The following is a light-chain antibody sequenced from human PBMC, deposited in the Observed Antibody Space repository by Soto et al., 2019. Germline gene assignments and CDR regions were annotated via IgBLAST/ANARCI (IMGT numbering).Light chain of an antibody. Sequence: QSVLTQPPSVSGAPGQRVIISCTGSSSNIGADYDVHWYQQLPGTAPKLLIYGNSNRPSGVPDRFSGSKSGTSASLAITGLQAEDEADYYCQSYDSSLSGVVFGGGTKLTVL. CDR2: GNS. J-gene: IGLJ2*01. CDR3: QSYDSSLSGVV. CDR1: SSNIGADYD. V-gene: IGLV1-40*01.